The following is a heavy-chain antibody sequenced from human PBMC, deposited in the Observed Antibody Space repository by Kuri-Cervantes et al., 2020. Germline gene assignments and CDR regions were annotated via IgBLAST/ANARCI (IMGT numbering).Heavy chain of an antibody. D-gene: IGHD6-6*01. V-gene: IGHV3-21*04. J-gene: IGHJ4*02. CDR1: GFTFSDYY. CDR2: ISSSSSYI. Sequence: GESLKISCAASGFTFSDYYMNWIRQAPGKGLEWVSSISSSSSYIYYADSVKGRFTVSRDNAKNSLYLQMNSLRVEDTAIYYCASLMSSSYFDYWGQGILVTVSS. CDR3: ASLMSSSYFDY.